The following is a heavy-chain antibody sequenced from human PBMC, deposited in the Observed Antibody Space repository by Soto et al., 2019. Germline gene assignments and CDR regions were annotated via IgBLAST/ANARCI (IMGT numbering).Heavy chain of an antibody. CDR2: IYYSGST. Sequence: SSETLSLTCTVSGGSISSYYWSWIRQPPWKGLEWIGYIYYSGSTNYNPSLKSRVTISVDTSKNQFSLKLSSVTAADTAVYYCARLSGQHYSFDYWGQGTLVTVSS. CDR1: GGSISSYY. D-gene: IGHD3-3*02. V-gene: IGHV4-59*08. CDR3: ARLSGQHYSFDY. J-gene: IGHJ4*02.